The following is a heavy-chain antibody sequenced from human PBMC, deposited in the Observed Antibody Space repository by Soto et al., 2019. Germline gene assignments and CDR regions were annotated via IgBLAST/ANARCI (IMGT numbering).Heavy chain of an antibody. D-gene: IGHD1-1*01. Sequence: GGSLRLSCVASGFDFSDYHISWVRQAPGKGLEWISYISSSLGHTDYAESVKGRFTISRDNAKSSVFLEMSDLRSDDTAVYYCAANWNFGLNFWGQGTLVTVSS. J-gene: IGHJ4*02. CDR3: AANWNFGLNF. CDR1: GFDFSDYH. CDR2: ISSSLGHT. V-gene: IGHV3-11*03.